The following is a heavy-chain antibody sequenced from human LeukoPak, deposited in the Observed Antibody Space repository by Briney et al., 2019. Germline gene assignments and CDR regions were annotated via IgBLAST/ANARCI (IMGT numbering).Heavy chain of an antibody. V-gene: IGHV1-69*04. CDR3: AREHVRGVIILSWFDP. Sequence: ASVKVSCKASGGTFSSYAISWVRQAPGQGLEWMGRIIPILGIANYAQKFQGRVTITADKSTSTAYMELSSLRSEDTAVYYCAREHVRGVIILSWFDPWGQGTLVTVSS. CDR1: GGTFSSYA. J-gene: IGHJ5*02. CDR2: IIPILGIA. D-gene: IGHD3-10*01.